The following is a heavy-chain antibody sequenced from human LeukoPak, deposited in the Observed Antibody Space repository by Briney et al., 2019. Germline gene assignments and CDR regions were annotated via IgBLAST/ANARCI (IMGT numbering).Heavy chain of an antibody. Sequence: SVKVSCKASGYTFTNYYVHWVRQAPGQGLEWMGGIIPIFGTANYAQKFQGRVTITADESTSTAYMELSSLRSEDTAVYYCASSSHRLGRYYFDYWGQGTLVTVSS. CDR2: IIPIFGTA. V-gene: IGHV1-69*13. CDR1: GYTFTNYY. D-gene: IGHD1-26*01. J-gene: IGHJ4*02. CDR3: ASSSHRLGRYYFDY.